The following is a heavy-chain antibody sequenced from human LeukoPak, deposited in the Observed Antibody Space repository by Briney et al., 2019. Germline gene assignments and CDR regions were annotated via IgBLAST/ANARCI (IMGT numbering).Heavy chain of an antibody. CDR2: IYYSGST. V-gene: IGHV4-59*01. J-gene: IGHJ4*02. D-gene: IGHD2-15*01. Sequence: SETLSLTCTVSGDSICDYYWSWIRQPPGKGLEWMGYIYYSGSTNYNPSLKSRVTISVDTSKNQFSLKLSSVTAADTAVYYCARWVGGPRDCSGGSCYSYFDYWGQGTLVTVSS. CDR1: GDSICDYY. CDR3: ARWVGGPRDCSGGSCYSYFDY.